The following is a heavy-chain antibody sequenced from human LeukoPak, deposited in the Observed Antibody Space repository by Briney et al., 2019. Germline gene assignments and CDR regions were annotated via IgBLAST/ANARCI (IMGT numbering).Heavy chain of an antibody. V-gene: IGHV3-74*01. Sequence: GGSLRLSCAASGFTFSRYWMHWVRQAPGKGLVWVSRINSDGSSTSHADSVKGRFTISRDNAKNTLYLQMNSLRAEDTAVYYCARESGQLLFLEYWGQGTLVTVSS. CDR3: ARESGQLLFLEY. CDR1: GFTFSRYW. J-gene: IGHJ4*02. D-gene: IGHD2-2*01. CDR2: INSDGSST.